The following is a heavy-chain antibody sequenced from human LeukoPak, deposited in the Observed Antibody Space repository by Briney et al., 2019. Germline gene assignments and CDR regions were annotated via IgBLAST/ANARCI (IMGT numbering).Heavy chain of an antibody. D-gene: IGHD2-21*01. CDR1: GFTFRNYW. V-gene: IGHV3-7*03. CDR2: INQEGNDE. J-gene: IGHJ1*01. CDR3: VVTRTRGDH. Sequence: GGSLRLSCVASGFTFRNYWMTWVRQAPGKGLEWVANINQEGNDEYYVDPVKGRFTISRDNTKNSLFLQMNSLRAEDTAVYYCVVTRTRGDHWGQGTLVTVSS.